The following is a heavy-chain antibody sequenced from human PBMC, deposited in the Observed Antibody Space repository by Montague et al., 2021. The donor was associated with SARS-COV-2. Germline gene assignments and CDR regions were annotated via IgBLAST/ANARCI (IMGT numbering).Heavy chain of an antibody. V-gene: IGHV4-39*07. CDR3: ARGVPVTTFYYYYGMDV. J-gene: IGHJ6*02. Sequence: SETLSLTCTVSGGSISSSSYYWGWIRQPPGKGLEWIGSIYYSGSTYYNPSLKSRVTISVDTSKNQFSLKLCSVTAADTALYYCARGVPVTTFYYYYGMDVWGQGTTVTVSS. CDR1: GGSISSSSYY. CDR2: IYYSGST. D-gene: IGHD4-11*01.